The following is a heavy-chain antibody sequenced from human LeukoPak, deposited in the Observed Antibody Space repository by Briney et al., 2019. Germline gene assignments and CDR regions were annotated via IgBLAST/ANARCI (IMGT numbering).Heavy chain of an antibody. CDR1: GFTFSNLA. J-gene: IGHJ4*02. D-gene: IGHD6-19*01. CDR3: AKDARRSSGWYFFDH. V-gene: IGHV3-23*01. CDR2: ISDSGGTT. Sequence: GGSLRLSCVASGFTFSNLAMGWVRQAPGKGLEWVSVISDSGGTTYYADSVKGRFTISRDNSRNTLYLQMNSLRVEDTAVYYCAKDARRSSGWYFFDHWGQGTLVTVSS.